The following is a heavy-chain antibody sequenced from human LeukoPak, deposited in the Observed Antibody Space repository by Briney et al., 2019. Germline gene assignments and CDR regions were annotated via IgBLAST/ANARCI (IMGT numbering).Heavy chain of an antibody. J-gene: IGHJ5*02. D-gene: IGHD4-17*01. CDR2: INPNSGGT. CDR3: ARDLGNGDYAA. Sequence: ASVKVSCKASGYTFPIYGISWVRQAPGQGLEWMGWINPNSGGTNYAQKFQGRVTMTRDTSISTAYMELSRLRSDDTAVYYCARDLGNGDYAAWGQGTLVTVSS. CDR1: GYTFPIYG. V-gene: IGHV1-2*02.